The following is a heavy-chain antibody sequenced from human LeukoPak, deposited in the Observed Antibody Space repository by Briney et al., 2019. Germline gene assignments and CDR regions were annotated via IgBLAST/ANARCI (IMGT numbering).Heavy chain of an antibody. V-gene: IGHV1-3*03. CDR2: ITGDGST. Sequence: ASVKVSCKASGYTFTTYTMHWVRQAPGQSLEWMGWITGDGSTKYSGDFQAGVTITGDTSANTAYMELNSLTSEDTAVYYCASQGHLGAFHLWGQGTMISVFS. D-gene: IGHD3-16*01. J-gene: IGHJ3*01. CDR3: ASQGHLGAFHL. CDR1: GYTFTTYT.